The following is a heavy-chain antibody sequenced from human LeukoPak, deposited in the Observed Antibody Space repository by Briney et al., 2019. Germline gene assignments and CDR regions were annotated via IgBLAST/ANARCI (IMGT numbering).Heavy chain of an antibody. D-gene: IGHD5-18*01. J-gene: IGHJ5*02. Sequence: GGSLRLSCAASGFTFSSYWMSWVRQAPGKGLEWVANIKQDGSEKYYVDSVKGRFTISRDNAKNSLYLQMNSLRAEDTAVYYCARAGYGYDGWFDPWGQGTLVTVSS. CDR3: ARAGYGYDGWFDP. CDR1: GFTFSSYW. CDR2: IKQDGSEK. V-gene: IGHV3-7*01.